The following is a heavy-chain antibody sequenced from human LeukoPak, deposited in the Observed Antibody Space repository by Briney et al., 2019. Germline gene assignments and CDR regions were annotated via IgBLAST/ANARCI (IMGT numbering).Heavy chain of an antibody. J-gene: IGHJ4*02. CDR1: GFSFSTYW. CDR2: IDQDGSVR. D-gene: IGHD6-13*01. V-gene: IGHV3-7*01. Sequence: GGSLRLSCSASGFSFSTYWMSWVRQTSETGLEFVANIDQDGSVRNYMDSLKGRSTISRDNAKKSMYLEINSLRADDTAVYYCARDPGSSSFDLWGRGALVTVSS. CDR3: ARDPGSSSFDL.